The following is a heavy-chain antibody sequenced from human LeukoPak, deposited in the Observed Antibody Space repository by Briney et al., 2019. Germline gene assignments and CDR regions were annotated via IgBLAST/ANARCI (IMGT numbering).Heavy chain of an antibody. D-gene: IGHD6-19*01. CDR3: ARGGSGWYNYFDP. J-gene: IGHJ5*02. CDR2: IYYSGST. CDR1: DGAITGYY. V-gene: IGHV4-59*12. Sequence: SETLSLTCTVSDGAITGYYWGWIRQPPGKGLEWIGHIYYSGSTNYNPSLKSRVTMSLDTSKYQISLKLTSVTAADTAIYYCARGGSGWYNYFDPWGQGTLVTISS.